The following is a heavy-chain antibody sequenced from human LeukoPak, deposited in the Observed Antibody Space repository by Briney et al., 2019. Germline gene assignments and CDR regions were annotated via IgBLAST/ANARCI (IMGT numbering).Heavy chain of an antibody. CDR3: AKDSGAYGPDY. CDR2: ISPSGTT. V-gene: IGHV1-46*01. Sequence: ASVKVSCKASGYTFSIYYMHWVRQAPGQGLEWMGQISPSGTTTYAQKFQGRVTMTRDTSTSTVNMELSDLTSEDSAVYHCAKDSGAYGPDYWGQGTLLTVSS. CDR1: GYTFSIYY. J-gene: IGHJ4*02. D-gene: IGHD3-10*01.